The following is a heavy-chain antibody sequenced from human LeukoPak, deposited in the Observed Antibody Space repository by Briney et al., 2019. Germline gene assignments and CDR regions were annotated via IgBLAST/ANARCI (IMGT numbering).Heavy chain of an antibody. J-gene: IGHJ4*02. D-gene: IGHD1-1*01. CDR1: GYTFTSYS. V-gene: IGHV1-18*01. CDR2: INTNNVNR. Sequence: GASVKASCKASGYTFTSYSINWVRQAPGQGLEWMGWINTNNVNRNYAQKLQGRVTMTTDTSTNTAYMELMSLTSDDTAVYYCARAGQLDYWGQGTLVTVSS. CDR3: ARAGQLDY.